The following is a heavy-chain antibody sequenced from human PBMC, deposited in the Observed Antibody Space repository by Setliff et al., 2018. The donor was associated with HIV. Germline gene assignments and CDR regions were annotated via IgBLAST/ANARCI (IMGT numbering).Heavy chain of an antibody. V-gene: IGHV4-30-2*01. J-gene: IGHJ4*02. CDR3: ARRAGFSEGSGYWFY. Sequence: SETLSLTCAVSGGSISSGGYSWNWIRQPPGKGLEWIGYIYHSGSTFYNPSLKSRVTISVDRSKNQFALKLSSVTAADTGVYYCARRAGFSEGSGYWFYWGQGTLVTVSS. CDR2: IYHSGST. D-gene: IGHD3-22*01. CDR1: GGSISSGGYS.